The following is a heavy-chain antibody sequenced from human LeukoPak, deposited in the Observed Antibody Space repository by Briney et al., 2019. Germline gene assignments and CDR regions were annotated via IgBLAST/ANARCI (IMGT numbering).Heavy chain of an antibody. Sequence: SETLSLTCAVYGGSFSGYYWSWIRQPPGKGLEWIGEINHSGSTNYNPSPKSRVTISVDTSKNQFSLKLSSVTAADTAVYYCARGLLYYDILTGYSPLYFDYWGQGTLVTVSS. D-gene: IGHD3-9*01. CDR3: ARGLLYYDILTGYSPLYFDY. J-gene: IGHJ4*02. V-gene: IGHV4-34*01. CDR2: INHSGST. CDR1: GGSFSGYY.